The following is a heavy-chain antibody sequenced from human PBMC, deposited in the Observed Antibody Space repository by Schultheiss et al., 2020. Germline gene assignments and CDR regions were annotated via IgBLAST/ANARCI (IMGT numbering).Heavy chain of an antibody. CDR3: ARGGSYSGD. V-gene: IGHV4-39*01. CDR1: GGSISSSSYY. J-gene: IGHJ4*02. D-gene: IGHD1-26*01. CDR2: IYYSGST. Sequence: SETLSLTCTVSGGSISSSSYYWGWIRQPPGKGLEWIGSIYYSGSTYYNPSLKSRVTISVDTSKNQFSLKLSSVTAADTAVYYCARGGSYSGDWGQGTLVTVSS.